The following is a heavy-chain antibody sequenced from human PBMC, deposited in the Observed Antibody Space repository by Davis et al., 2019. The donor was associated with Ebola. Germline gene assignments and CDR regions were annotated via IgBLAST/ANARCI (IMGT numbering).Heavy chain of an antibody. J-gene: IGHJ5*02. D-gene: IGHD2-8*01. V-gene: IGHV3-21*01. Sequence: GESLKISCAASGFSFSPYSMNWVRQAPGKGLEWVSSISSTSSDINYADSVKGRFTISRDNAKNSLYLQMNSHRAEDTAVYYCTTLQDIVLVVYTSTPISFDPWGQGTLVTVSS. CDR2: ISSTSSDI. CDR3: TTLQDIVLVVYTSTPISFDP. CDR1: GFSFSPYS.